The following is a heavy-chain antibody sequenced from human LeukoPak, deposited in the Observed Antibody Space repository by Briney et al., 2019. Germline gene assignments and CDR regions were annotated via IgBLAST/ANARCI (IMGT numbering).Heavy chain of an antibody. Sequence: GASVKVSCKASGYTFTSYDINWVRQATGQGLEWMGWMNPNSGNTGYAQKFQGRVTMTRNTSISTAYMELSSLRSEDTAVYYCARDYSMPSVDYYGMDVWGQGTTVTVSS. J-gene: IGHJ6*02. D-gene: IGHD4-11*01. CDR2: MNPNSGNT. V-gene: IGHV1-8*01. CDR3: ARDYSMPSVDYYGMDV. CDR1: GYTFTSYD.